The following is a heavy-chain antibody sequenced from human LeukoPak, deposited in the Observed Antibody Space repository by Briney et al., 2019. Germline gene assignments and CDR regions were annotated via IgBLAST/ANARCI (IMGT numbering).Heavy chain of an antibody. CDR1: GFTFSSYS. CDR3: ASHGSGSSFDY. D-gene: IGHD3-10*01. J-gene: IGHJ4*02. V-gene: IGHV3-21*01. Sequence: PGGSLRLSCAASGFTFSSYSMNWVRQAPGRGLEWVSSISSSSSYISYADSVKGRFTISRDNAKNSLYLQMNSLRAEDTAVYYCASHGSGSSFDYWGQGTLVTVSS. CDR2: ISSSSSYI.